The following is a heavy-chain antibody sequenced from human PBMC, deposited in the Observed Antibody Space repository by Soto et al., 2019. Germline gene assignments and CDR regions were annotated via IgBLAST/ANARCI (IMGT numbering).Heavy chain of an antibody. J-gene: IGHJ4*02. D-gene: IGHD1-20*01. CDR3: ATSQKGYNWNYFDH. CDR2: VFYTGFT. V-gene: IGHV4-39*01. CDR1: GASISGSYYY. Sequence: SETLSLTCAVSGASISGSYYYWAWLRQSPGKGPEWIGGVFYTGFTSYNPSLESRVSVSVDTSKSQFSLKLSAVTAADTAVYYCATSQKGYNWNYFDHWGQGALVTVSS.